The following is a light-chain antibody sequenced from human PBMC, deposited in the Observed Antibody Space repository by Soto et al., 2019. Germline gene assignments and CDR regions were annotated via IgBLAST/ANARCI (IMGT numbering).Light chain of an antibody. CDR2: DAS. CDR1: QSVSSY. CDR3: QQRSNWPRT. Sequence: EIVLTQSPGTLSLSPGERSTLSCRASQSVSSYLAWYQQKPGQXPRXXIYDASNRATGIPARFSGSGSGTDFTITISSLEPEDFEVYDGQQRSNWPRTFGQGTKVDIK. V-gene: IGKV3-11*01. J-gene: IGKJ1*01.